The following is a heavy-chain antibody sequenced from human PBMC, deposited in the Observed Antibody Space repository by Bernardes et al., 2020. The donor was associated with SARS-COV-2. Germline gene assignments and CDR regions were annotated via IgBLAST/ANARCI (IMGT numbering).Heavy chain of an antibody. J-gene: IGHJ4*02. D-gene: IGHD3-3*01. Sequence: GSMRLPFAASVFTCTKYYISWVRPAPGKGLDWVSGISGSGNTTYYADSVKGRFTISRDNSKNTLFLQMDSLRAEDTAVYYCAKDDDRPLFGAPGFDSWGQGTLVTVSS. V-gene: IGHV3-23*01. CDR1: VFTCTKYY. CDR3: AKDDDRPLFGAPGFDS. CDR2: ISGSGNTT.